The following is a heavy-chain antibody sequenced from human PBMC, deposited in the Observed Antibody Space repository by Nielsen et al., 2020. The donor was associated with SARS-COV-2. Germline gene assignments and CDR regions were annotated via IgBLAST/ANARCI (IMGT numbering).Heavy chain of an antibody. J-gene: IGHJ6*03. CDR1: GYTFTKSA. D-gene: IGHD2-15*01. Sequence: SVKVSCKASGYTFTKSAITWVRQAPGQGLEWMGGIIPIFDTVDYAQKFQGRLTITADESTTTAYMELHGLKSEDTAIYYCARRPYGGSSDRLYYHSYMDVWGKGTTVTVSS. CDR3: ARRPYGGSSDRLYYHSYMDV. V-gene: IGHV1-69*13. CDR2: IIPIFDTV.